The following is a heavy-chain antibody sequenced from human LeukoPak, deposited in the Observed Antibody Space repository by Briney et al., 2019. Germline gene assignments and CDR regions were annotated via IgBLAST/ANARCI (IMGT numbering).Heavy chain of an antibody. CDR2: ISYDGSNK. J-gene: IGHJ4*02. CDR3: ARDLIVGAPDYFDF. V-gene: IGHV3-30-3*01. D-gene: IGHD1-26*01. CDR1: GFAFSSYA. Sequence: GRSLRLSCAASGFAFSSYAMHWVRQAPGKGLEWVAVISYDGSNKYYADSVKGRFTISRDNSKNTLYLQMNSLRAEDTAVYYCARDLIVGAPDYFDFWGQGTLVTVSS.